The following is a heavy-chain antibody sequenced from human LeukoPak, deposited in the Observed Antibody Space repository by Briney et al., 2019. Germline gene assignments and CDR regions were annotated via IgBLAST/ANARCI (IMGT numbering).Heavy chain of an antibody. D-gene: IGHD6-6*01. CDR3: ARDPEVSARDFDY. CDR1: GFTFSSYA. Sequence: GGSLRLSCAASGFTFSSYAMPWVRQAPGKGLEWVAVISYDGSNKYYADSVKGRFTISRDNSKNTLYLQMNSLRAEDTAVYYCARDPEVSARDFDYWGQGTLVTVSS. J-gene: IGHJ4*02. V-gene: IGHV3-30-3*01. CDR2: ISYDGSNK.